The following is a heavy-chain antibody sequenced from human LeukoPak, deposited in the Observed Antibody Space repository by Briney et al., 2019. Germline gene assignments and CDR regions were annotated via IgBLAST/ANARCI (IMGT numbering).Heavy chain of an antibody. J-gene: IGHJ6*03. CDR3: AKGLRTGVGPYMGYHYYMDV. D-gene: IGHD3-16*01. CDR1: GFTFSSYS. CDR2: INDNGDGT. V-gene: IGHV3-23*01. Sequence: GTSLRLSCAASGFTFSSYSMNWVRQAPGKGLKWVSTINDNGDGTYYADSVKGRFTISRDNSYNTVSLQMNSLRDEDTGVYYCAKGLRTGVGPYMGYHYYMDVWGKGATVTVSS.